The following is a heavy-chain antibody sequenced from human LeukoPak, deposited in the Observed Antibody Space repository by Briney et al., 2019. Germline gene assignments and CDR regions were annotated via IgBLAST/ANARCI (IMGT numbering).Heavy chain of an antibody. Sequence: PGGSLRLSCAASGFTFSSYAMHWVRQAPGKGLEWVAFISYDGINKYYADSVKGRFTISRDNSKNTLYLQMNSLRAEDTAVYYCAKDGSELTYYFDYWGQGTLVTVSS. D-gene: IGHD3-10*01. CDR1: GFTFSSYA. J-gene: IGHJ4*02. CDR3: AKDGSELTYYFDY. V-gene: IGHV3-30-3*01. CDR2: ISYDGINK.